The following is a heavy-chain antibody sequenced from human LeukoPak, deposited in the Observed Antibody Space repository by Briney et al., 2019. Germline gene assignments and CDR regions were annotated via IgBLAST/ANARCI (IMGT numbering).Heavy chain of an antibody. V-gene: IGHV3-21*01. CDR1: GFTFSSSA. CDR3: ARDGGDFCGGDCYSRDYYFDY. CDR2: INQISSHI. D-gene: IGHD2-21*02. J-gene: IGHJ4*02. Sequence: GGSLRLSCAASGFTFSSSAMNWVRQAPGKGLEWVSSINQISSHIYYAESVRGRFSISRDNAKNSVYLQMNSLRAEDTAVYYCARDGGDFCGGDCYSRDYYFDYWGQGTLVTVSS.